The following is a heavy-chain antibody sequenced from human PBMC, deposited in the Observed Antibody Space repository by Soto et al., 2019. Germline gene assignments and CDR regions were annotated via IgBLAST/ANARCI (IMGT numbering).Heavy chain of an antibody. CDR1: GGTFSSYT. J-gene: IGHJ5*02. Sequence: QVQLGQSGAEVKKPGSSVKVSCKASGGTFSSYTISWVRQAPGQGLEWMGSIIPILCIANYAQKFQGRVTITTDKSTSTAYMELSRLRSEDTAVYYCASERAYCSSTSGDDGWLDPWGQGTLVTFSS. D-gene: IGHD2-2*01. CDR3: ASERAYCSSTSGDDGWLDP. V-gene: IGHV1-69*02. CDR2: IIPILCIA.